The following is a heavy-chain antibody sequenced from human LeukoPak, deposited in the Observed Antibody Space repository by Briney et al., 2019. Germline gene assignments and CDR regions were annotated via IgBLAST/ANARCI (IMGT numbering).Heavy chain of an antibody. J-gene: IGHJ4*02. CDR2: ISGSGGST. CDR3: AKVRSMIVVVITVSGRRAFDY. D-gene: IGHD3-22*01. V-gene: IGHV3-23*01. CDR1: GFTFSSYA. Sequence: RGSLRLSCAASGFTFSSYAMSWVRQAPGKGLEWVSAISGSGGSTYYADSVKGRFTISRDNSKNTLYLQMNSLRAEDTAVYYCAKVRSMIVVVITVSGRRAFDYWGQGTLVTVSS.